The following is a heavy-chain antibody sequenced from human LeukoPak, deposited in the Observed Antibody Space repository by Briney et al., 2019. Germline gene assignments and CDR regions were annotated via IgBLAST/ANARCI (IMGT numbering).Heavy chain of an antibody. Sequence: GGSLRLSCAASGFTFSSYAMSWVRQAPGKGLEWVSAISGSGGSTYSAHSVKGRFTISRDNSKNTLYLQMNSLRAEDTAVHYCAKGDYDILTALGYWGQGTLVTVSS. CDR3: AKGDYDILTALGY. CDR1: GFTFSSYA. CDR2: ISGSGGST. V-gene: IGHV3-23*01. J-gene: IGHJ4*02. D-gene: IGHD3-9*01.